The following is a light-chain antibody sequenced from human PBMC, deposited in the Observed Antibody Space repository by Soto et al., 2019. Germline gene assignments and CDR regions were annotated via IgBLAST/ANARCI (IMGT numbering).Light chain of an antibody. Sequence: QSVLTQPLSESGTPGQRVFISCSGSSSNIGGTNYAYWYQQLPGAAPKLLMHSNNLRPSGVPERISGSKSGTSASLAISGLRSEDEAVYYCASWDDRLGAVIFGGGTKVTVL. CDR3: ASWDDRLGAVI. CDR2: SNN. J-gene: IGLJ2*01. V-gene: IGLV1-47*02. CDR1: SSNIGGTNY.